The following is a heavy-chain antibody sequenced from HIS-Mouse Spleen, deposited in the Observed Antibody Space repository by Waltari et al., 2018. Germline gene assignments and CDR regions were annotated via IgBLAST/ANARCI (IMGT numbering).Heavy chain of an antibody. J-gene: IGHJ3*02. Sequence: QVQLQESGPGLVKPSETLSLTCTVSGCSISSYYLSLFRQPAGKGLGWLGRIYTSGSTNYNPSLKSRVTMSVDTSKNQFSLKLSSVTAADTAVYYCARDFHDFWSGYYGGDKKHDAFDIWGQGTMVTVSS. CDR2: IYTSGST. V-gene: IGHV4-4*07. CDR1: GCSISSYY. CDR3: ARDFHDFWSGYYGGDKKHDAFDI. D-gene: IGHD3-3*01.